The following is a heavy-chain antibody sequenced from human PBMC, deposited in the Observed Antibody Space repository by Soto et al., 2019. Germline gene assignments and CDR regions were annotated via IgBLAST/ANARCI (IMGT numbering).Heavy chain of an antibody. CDR2: INQDGSDK. Sequence: PGGSLRLSCVASGFTFSAYWMDWVRQAPGKGLEWVANINQDGSDKHYVDSVKGRFTISRDNAKNSLYLQMSSLTAEDSALYYCSGSLDYWGQGALVTVSS. D-gene: IGHD2-15*01. J-gene: IGHJ4*02. CDR3: SGSLDY. V-gene: IGHV3-7*01. CDR1: GFTFSAYW.